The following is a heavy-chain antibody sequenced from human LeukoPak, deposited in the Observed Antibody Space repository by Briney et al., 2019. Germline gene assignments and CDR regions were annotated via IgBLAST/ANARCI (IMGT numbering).Heavy chain of an antibody. J-gene: IGHJ4*02. CDR1: GFSFSTYW. V-gene: IGHV3-7*03. Sequence: GGSLRLSCAASGFSFSTYWMSWVRQAPGKGLEWVATIRQDGSEKHSVDFVEGRFTISRDNAQNSLYLQMISLRVEDTAIYYWARGGGRASSPYFFDYWGRGPRVTVSS. CDR3: ARGGGRASSPYFFDY. CDR2: IRQDGSEK. D-gene: IGHD2-2*01.